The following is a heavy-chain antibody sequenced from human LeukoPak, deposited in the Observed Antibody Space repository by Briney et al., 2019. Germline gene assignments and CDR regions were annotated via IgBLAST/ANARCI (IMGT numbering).Heavy chain of an antibody. CDR3: ASPVVVVATREVDY. J-gene: IGHJ4*02. CDR1: GFTFSSYA. Sequence: GGSLRLSCAASGFTFSSYAMSWVRQAPGKGLEWVSAISGSGGSTCYADSVKGRFTISRDNSKNTLYLQMNSLRAEDTAVYYCASPVVVVATREVDYWGQGTLVTVSS. D-gene: IGHD2-15*01. V-gene: IGHV3-23*01. CDR2: ISGSGGST.